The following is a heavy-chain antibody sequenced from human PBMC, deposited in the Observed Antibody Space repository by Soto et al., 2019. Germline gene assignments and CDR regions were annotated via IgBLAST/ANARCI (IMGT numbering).Heavy chain of an antibody. V-gene: IGHV3-15*01. D-gene: IGHD3-3*01. CDR2: IKSKTDGGTT. J-gene: IGHJ4*02. CDR3: TTGFAFWSGSEYYFDY. Sequence: PGGSLRLSCAASGFTFSNAWMSWVRQAPGKGLEWVGRIKSKTDGGTTDYAAPVKGRFTISRDDSKNTLYLQMNSLKTEDTAFYYCTTGFAFWSGSEYYFDYWGQGTLVTVSS. CDR1: GFTFSNAW.